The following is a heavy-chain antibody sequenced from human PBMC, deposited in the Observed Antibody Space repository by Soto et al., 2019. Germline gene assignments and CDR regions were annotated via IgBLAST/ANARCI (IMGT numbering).Heavy chain of an antibody. CDR3: AKDIIGPNTRYYYGSGLDV. CDR2: ISWISGSI. V-gene: IGHV3-9*01. D-gene: IGHD3-10*01. CDR1: GFTFDDYA. Sequence: EVQLVESGGGLVQPGRSLRLSCAASGFTFDDYAMHWDRQAPGKGLEWVSGISWISGSIGYADSVKGRFTISRDNAKNSLYLQMNSLRAEDTALYYCAKDIIGPNTRYYYGSGLDVWGQGTTVTVSS. J-gene: IGHJ6*02.